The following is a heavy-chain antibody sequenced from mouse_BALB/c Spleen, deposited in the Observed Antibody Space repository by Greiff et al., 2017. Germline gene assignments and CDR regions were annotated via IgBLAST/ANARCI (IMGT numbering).Heavy chain of an antibody. V-gene: IGHV3-5*02. CDR2: IYYSGTI. CDR3: ARDRRREAMDY. CDR1: GISITTGNYR. Sequence: EVQLQQSGPGLVKPSQTVSLTCTVTGISITTGNYRWSWIRQFPGNKLEWIVYIYYSGTITYNPSLTSRTTVTRDTSKNQFFLEMNSLAAEDTATDYCARDRRREAMDYWGQGTSVTVSS. J-gene: IGHJ4*01.